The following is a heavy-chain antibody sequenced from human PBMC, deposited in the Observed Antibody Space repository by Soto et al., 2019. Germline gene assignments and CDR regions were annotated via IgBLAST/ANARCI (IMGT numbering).Heavy chain of an antibody. Sequence: ASVKVSCKASGGTFSSYAISWVRQAPGQGLEWMGGISAYNGNTNYAQKLQGRVTMTTDTSTSTAYMELRSLRSDDTAVYYCARGYPAYFDYWGQGTLVTVSS. CDR2: ISAYNGNT. D-gene: IGHD5-12*01. CDR1: GGTFSSYA. CDR3: ARGYPAYFDY. J-gene: IGHJ4*02. V-gene: IGHV1-18*01.